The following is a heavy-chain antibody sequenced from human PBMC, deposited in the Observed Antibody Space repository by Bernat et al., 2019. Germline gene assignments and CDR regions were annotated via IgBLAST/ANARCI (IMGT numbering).Heavy chain of an antibody. J-gene: IGHJ6*02. CDR3: ARPRASNYYYGMDV. Sequence: QLQLQESGPGLVKPSETLSLTCTVSGGSISSSSYYWGWIRQPPGKGLEWIGSIYYSGSTYYNPSLKSRVTISVDTSKNQFSLKLSYVTAADTAVYYCARPRASNYYYGMDVWGQGTTVTVSS. CDR2: IYYSGST. CDR1: GGSISSSSYY. V-gene: IGHV4-39*01.